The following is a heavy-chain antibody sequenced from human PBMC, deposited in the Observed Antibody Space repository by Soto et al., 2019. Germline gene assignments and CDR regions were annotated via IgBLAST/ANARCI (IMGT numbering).Heavy chain of an antibody. CDR1: GFSFSSYA. J-gene: IGHJ6*02. V-gene: IGHV3-23*01. CDR3: AKGREDSYYYYYGMDV. CDR2: ISGSGGST. Sequence: WGSLGLCCSASGFSFSSYAVGWVRQAPGKGLEWVSAISGSGGSTYYADSVKGRFTISRDNSKNTLYLQMNSLRAEDTAVYYRAKGREDSYYYYYGMDVWGQGTTVAVSS.